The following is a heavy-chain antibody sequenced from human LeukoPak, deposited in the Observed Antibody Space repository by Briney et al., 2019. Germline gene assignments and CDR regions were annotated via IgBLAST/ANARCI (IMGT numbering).Heavy chain of an antibody. V-gene: IGHV4-31*03. CDR1: GASISSGGYY. CDR3: ARDGPTSVL. Sequence: SETLSLTCTVSGASISSGGYYWSWIRQQPGKGLEWIGYSHYSGTTYYNSSLKSRVAISVDTSKNQFSLKLSSVTAADTAVYYCARDGPTSVLWGQGTLVTVSS. D-gene: IGHD1-1*01. CDR2: SHYSGTT. J-gene: IGHJ4*02.